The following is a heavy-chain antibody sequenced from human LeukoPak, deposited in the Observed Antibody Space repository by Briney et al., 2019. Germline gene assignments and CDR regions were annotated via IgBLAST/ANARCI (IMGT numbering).Heavy chain of an antibody. CDR2: INNDGSTT. J-gene: IGHJ4*02. CDR1: GFTFSSYW. V-gene: IGHV3-74*01. D-gene: IGHD6-19*01. CDR3: ARDPSAVAGYFDY. Sequence: PGGSLRLSCTSSGFTFSSYWMHWVRQAPGKGLMWVSRINNDGSTTNYVDSVKGRFTISRDNAKNTLYLQMNSLRAEDTAKYYCARDPSAVAGYFDYWGQGSLVTVSS.